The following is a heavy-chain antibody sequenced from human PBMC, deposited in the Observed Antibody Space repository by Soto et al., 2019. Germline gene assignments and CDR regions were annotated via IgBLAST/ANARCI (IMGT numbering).Heavy chain of an antibody. D-gene: IGHD6-19*01. J-gene: IGHJ5*02. CDR2: IYYSGST. CDR1: GGSISSGDYY. CDR3: ARERPDGCRLDP. Sequence: SETLSLTCTFSGGSISSGDYYLSWIRQPPGKGLEWIGYIYYSGSTYYNPSLKSRVTISVDTSKNQFSLKLSSVTAADTAVYYCARERPDGCRLDPWGQGTLVTVSS. V-gene: IGHV4-30-4*01.